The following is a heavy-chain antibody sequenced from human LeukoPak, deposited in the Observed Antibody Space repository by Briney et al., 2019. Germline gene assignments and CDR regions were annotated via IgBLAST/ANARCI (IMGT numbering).Heavy chain of an antibody. CDR2: IYHSGST. Sequence: SQTLSLTCAVSGGSISSGGYSWSWIRQPPGKGLEWIGYIYHSGSTYYNPSLKSRVTISIDRSKNQFSLKLNSVTAADTAVYYWARFPLIHYYYGRDVWGKGTTVTVSS. J-gene: IGHJ6*04. CDR1: GGSISSGGYS. CDR3: ARFPLIHYYYGRDV. V-gene: IGHV4-30-2*01.